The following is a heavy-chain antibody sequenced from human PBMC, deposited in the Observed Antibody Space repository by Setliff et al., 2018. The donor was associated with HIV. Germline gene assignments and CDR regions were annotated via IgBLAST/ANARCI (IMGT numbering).Heavy chain of an antibody. Sequence: SETLSLTCTISGGSISSSSYYWGWIRQPPGKGLGLIGIIYYTGTTYYHPSLESRVTLSVDMSRNQLSLRLTSVTAADTGVYYCARHSDSSSWPPGGYYHYMDVWGKGTTVTVSS. CDR3: ARHSDSSSWPPGGYYHYMDV. CDR1: GGSISSSSYY. V-gene: IGHV4-39*01. CDR2: IYYTGTT. J-gene: IGHJ6*03. D-gene: IGHD6-13*01.